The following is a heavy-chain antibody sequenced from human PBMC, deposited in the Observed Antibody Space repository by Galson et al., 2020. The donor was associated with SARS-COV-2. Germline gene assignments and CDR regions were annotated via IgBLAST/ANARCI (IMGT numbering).Heavy chain of an antibody. D-gene: IGHD1-26*01. J-gene: IGHJ1*01. V-gene: IGHV3-64D*06. CDR1: GFTFDRYA. CDR3: VRDKSGVGQD. Sequence: GGSLRLSCAASGFTFDRYALHWVRQTPGKGLEYVSSITSNGGSTYYADSVRGRFTISRDNSRNTLNLQMRGLRPEDTAIYYCVRDKSGVGQDWGQGSLVIVST. CDR2: ITSNGGST.